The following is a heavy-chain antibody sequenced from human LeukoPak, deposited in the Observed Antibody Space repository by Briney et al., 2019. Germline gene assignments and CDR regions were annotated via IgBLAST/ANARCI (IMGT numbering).Heavy chain of an antibody. D-gene: IGHD6-13*01. J-gene: IGHJ4*02. CDR2: IYYSGST. V-gene: IGHV4-59*08. CDR3: ARYSRIAAAGLDY. Sequence: SETLSLTCTVSGGSISSYYWSWIRQPPGKGLEWIAYIYYSGSTNYNPSLKSRVTILIDTSKSQFSLKLSSVTAADTAVYYCARYSRIAAAGLDYWGQGILVTVSS. CDR1: GGSISSYY.